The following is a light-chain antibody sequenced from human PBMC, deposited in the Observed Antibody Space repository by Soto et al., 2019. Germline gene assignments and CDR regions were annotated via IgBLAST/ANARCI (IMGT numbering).Light chain of an antibody. CDR3: QQYGSSPPWT. V-gene: IGKV3-20*01. CDR1: QSVSSSY. Sequence: EIVLTQSPGTLSLSPGERATLSCRASQSVSSSYSAWYQQKPGQAPRLLIYVASSRATGIPDRFSGSGSGTDFTLTISRLEPDNFAVDYCQQYGSSPPWTFGQGTQVEIK. CDR2: VAS. J-gene: IGKJ1*01.